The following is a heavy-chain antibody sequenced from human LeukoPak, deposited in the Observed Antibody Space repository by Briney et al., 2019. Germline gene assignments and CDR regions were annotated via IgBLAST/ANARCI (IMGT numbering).Heavy chain of an antibody. CDR2: IKQDGSEK. CDR3: ASYGSGTNY. V-gene: IGHV3-7*01. D-gene: IGHD3-10*01. CDR1: GFTVSSNY. J-gene: IGHJ4*02. Sequence: GGSLRLSCAASGFTVSSNYMSWVRQAPGKGLEWVANIKQDGSEKYYVDSVKGRFTISRDNAKNSLYLQMNSLRAEDTALYYCASYGSGTNYWGQGTLVTVSS.